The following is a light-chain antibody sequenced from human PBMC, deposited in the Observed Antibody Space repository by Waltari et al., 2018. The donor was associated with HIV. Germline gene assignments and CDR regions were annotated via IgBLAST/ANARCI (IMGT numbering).Light chain of an antibody. Sequence: TVLTQSPDTLSLSPGETATLSCRASHTVSSSALAWYQQQPGQAPRLLIYGASNRATGIPDRFSGSVSGTEFTLTISRLEPEDFAVYYCQHYDTSPPVYTFGQGTKLEIK. CDR1: HTVSSSA. CDR3: QHYDTSPPVYT. CDR2: GAS. J-gene: IGKJ2*01. V-gene: IGKV3-20*01.